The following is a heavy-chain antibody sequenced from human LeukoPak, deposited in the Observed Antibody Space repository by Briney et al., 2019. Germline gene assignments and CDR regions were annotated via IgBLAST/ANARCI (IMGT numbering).Heavy chain of an antibody. CDR3: AREGPHGSGIYYNPLDY. CDR2: IYYSGST. J-gene: IGHJ4*02. D-gene: IGHD3-10*01. Sequence: PSETLSLTCAVYGGSFSGYYWGWIRQPPGKGLEWIGSIYYSGSTYYNPSLKSRVTLSVDTSKNQFSLKLSSVTAADTAVYYCAREGPHGSGIYYNPLDYWGQGALVIVSS. CDR1: GGSFSGYY. V-gene: IGHV4-34*01.